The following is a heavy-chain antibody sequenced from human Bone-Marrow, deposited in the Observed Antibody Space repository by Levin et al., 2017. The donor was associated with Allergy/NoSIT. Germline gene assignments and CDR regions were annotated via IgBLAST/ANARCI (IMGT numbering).Heavy chain of an antibody. CDR2: ISNTGKTT. CDR1: GFDFSDYY. Sequence: PGGSLRLSCVGSGFDFSDYYMTWIRQAPGQRLEWASHISNTGKTTYYADSVKGRFTISRDNSERSLFLQMDSLKVEDTAVYYCARESRAAAGTLDYWGQGIVVLVSS. V-gene: IGHV3-11*01. D-gene: IGHD6-13*01. J-gene: IGHJ4*02. CDR3: ARESRAAAGTLDY.